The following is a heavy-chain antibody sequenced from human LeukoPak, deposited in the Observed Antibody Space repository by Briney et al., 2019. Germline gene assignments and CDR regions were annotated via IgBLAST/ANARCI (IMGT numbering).Heavy chain of an antibody. CDR3: ARDTYYYDSSGYPVGYFDY. Sequence: SETLSLTCTVSGGSISSSSYYWGWIRQPPGKGLEWIGTIYYSGSTNYNPSLKSRVTISVDTSKNQFSLRLSSVTAADTAVYYCARDTYYYDSSGYPVGYFDYWGQGTLVTVSS. V-gene: IGHV4-39*07. CDR1: GGSISSSSYY. J-gene: IGHJ4*02. CDR2: IYYSGST. D-gene: IGHD3-22*01.